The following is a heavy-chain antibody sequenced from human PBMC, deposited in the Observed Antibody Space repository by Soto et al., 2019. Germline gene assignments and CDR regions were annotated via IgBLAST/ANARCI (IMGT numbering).Heavy chain of an antibody. D-gene: IGHD4-17*01. V-gene: IGHV5-51*01. J-gene: IGHJ3*02. Sequence: GESLKISCKCSGYSLTSYWIGWVRQMPGKGLEWMGIIYPGDSDNRYSPSFQGQVTISADRSISTAYLQWSSLKASDIAMYYCARPLGRTAEAFDIWGQGTMVTVSS. CDR1: GYSLTSYW. CDR3: ARPLGRTAEAFDI. CDR2: IYPGDSDN.